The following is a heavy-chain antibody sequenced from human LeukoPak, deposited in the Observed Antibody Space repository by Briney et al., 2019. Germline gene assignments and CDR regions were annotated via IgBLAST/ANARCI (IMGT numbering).Heavy chain of an antibody. J-gene: IGHJ6*03. CDR3: AREFSSSKIYYYYHMDV. V-gene: IGHV4-61*01. D-gene: IGHD6-6*01. Sequence: PSETLSLTCTVSGGSISSSSYYWNWIRQPPGKGLEWIGYIYYSGTTNYNPSLQSRVTISVDTSKNQFSLKLRSVTAADTAVYYCAREFSSSKIYYYYHMDVWGKGTTVTVSS. CDR2: IYYSGTT. CDR1: GGSISSSSYY.